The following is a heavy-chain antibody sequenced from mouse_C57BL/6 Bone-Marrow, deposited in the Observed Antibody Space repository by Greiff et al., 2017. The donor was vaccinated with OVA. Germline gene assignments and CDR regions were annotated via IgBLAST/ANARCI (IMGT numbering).Heavy chain of an antibody. J-gene: IGHJ4*01. CDR1: GYTFPSYW. Sequence: QVQLQQPGAELVKPGASVKMSCMASGYTFPSYWITWLKQRPGQGLEWIGDIYPGSGSTNDNEKFKSKATLTVDTSTSTAYMQLSSLTSEDSAVYYCGDAMDYWGQGTSVTVSS. CDR3: GDAMDY. CDR2: IYPGSGST. V-gene: IGHV1-55*01.